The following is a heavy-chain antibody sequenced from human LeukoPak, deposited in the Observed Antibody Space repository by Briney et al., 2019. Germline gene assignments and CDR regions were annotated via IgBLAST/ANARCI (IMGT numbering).Heavy chain of an antibody. CDR2: IYHSGST. J-gene: IGHJ4*02. Sequence: SETLSLTCAVSGGSISSSNRWSWVRQPPGKGLEWIGEIYHSGSTNYNPSLKSRVTISVDKSKNQFSLKLSSVTAADTAVYYCAKDRSSGPFDYWGQGTLVTVSS. V-gene: IGHV4-4*02. D-gene: IGHD6-19*01. CDR3: AKDRSSGPFDY. CDR1: GGSISSSNR.